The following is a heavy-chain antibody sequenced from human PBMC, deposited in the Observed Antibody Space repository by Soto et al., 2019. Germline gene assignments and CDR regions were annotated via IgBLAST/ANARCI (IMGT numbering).Heavy chain of an antibody. D-gene: IGHD1-1*01. CDR3: AGGTYLDY. Sequence: VQVLESGGGLVQPGGSVRLSCAASGFYFNSYAMSWVRQAPGKGLEWVSHIGANGNSTYDADSVKGRFTISRDNSKNTVYLQMNSLSAEDTAVYYCAGGTYLDYWGQGTLVSVSS. V-gene: IGHV3-23*01. CDR1: GFYFNSYA. CDR2: IGANGNST. J-gene: IGHJ4*02.